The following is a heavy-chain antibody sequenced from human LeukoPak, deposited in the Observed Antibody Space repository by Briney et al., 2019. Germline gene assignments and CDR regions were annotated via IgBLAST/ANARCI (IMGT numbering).Heavy chain of an antibody. J-gene: IGHJ4*02. CDR2: ITGSGGRT. CDR3: AKEYTGTFSPFPSYFDN. CDR1: GGSFSGYY. D-gene: IGHD1-26*01. V-gene: IGHV3-23*01. Sequence: PSETLSLTCAVYGGSFSGYYWSWIRQAPGKGLEWVSAITGSGGRTYYADSVKGRFTISRDNSKNTLYLQMNSLRAEDTAIYYCAKEYTGTFSPFPSYFDNWGQGTLVTVSS.